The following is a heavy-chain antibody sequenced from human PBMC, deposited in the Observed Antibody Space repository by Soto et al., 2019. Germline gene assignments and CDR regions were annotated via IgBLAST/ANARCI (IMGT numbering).Heavy chain of an antibody. V-gene: IGHV1-8*01. CDR2: MNPNSGNT. J-gene: IGHJ6*04. CDR1: GYTFTSYD. CDR3: ARWVLGRYPMDV. Sequence: SVKVSCKASGYTFTSYDINWVRQATGQGLEWMGWMNPNSGNTGYAQKFQGRVTMTRNTSISTAYMELSSLRSEDTAVYYCARWVLGRYPMDVWGKGTTVTVCS. D-gene: IGHD3-9*01.